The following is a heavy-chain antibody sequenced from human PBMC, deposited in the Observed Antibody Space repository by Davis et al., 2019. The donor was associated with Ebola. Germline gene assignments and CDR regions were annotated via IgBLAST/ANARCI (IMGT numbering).Heavy chain of an antibody. D-gene: IGHD3-22*01. CDR3: AKGISRITMIVVVYGMDV. CDR1: GFTFSSYA. V-gene: IGHV3-23*01. CDR2: ISGSGGST. Sequence: GESLKISCAASGFTFSSYAMSWVRQAPGKGLEWVSAISGSGGSTYDADSVKGRFTISRDNSNNTLYLQMNSLRAEDTAVYYCAKGISRITMIVVVYGMDVWGQGTTVTVSS. J-gene: IGHJ6*02.